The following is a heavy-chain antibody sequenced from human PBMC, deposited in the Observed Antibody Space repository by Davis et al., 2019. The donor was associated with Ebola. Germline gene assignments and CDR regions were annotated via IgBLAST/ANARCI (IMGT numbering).Heavy chain of an antibody. V-gene: IGHV3-74*01. CDR2: INSDGSST. Sequence: PGGSLRLSCAASGFTFSSYWMHWVRQAPGKGLVWVSRINSDGSSTSYADSVKGRFTISRDNAKNTLYLQMNSLRAEDTAVYYCAREGYYGGKGAWFDPWGQGALVTVSS. CDR3: AREGYYGGKGAWFDP. CDR1: GFTFSSYW. D-gene: IGHD4-23*01. J-gene: IGHJ5*02.